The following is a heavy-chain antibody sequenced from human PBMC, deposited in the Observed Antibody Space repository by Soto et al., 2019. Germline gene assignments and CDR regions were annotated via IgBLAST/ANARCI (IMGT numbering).Heavy chain of an antibody. Sequence: ASVKVSCKASGYTFTGYYMHWVRQAPGQGLEWMGWINPNSGGTNYAQKFQGRVTMTRDTSISTAYMELSRLRSDDTAVYYCARDFGIAVAGPLESHYYYYGMDVWGQGTTVTVSS. D-gene: IGHD6-19*01. V-gene: IGHV1-2*02. CDR1: GYTFTGYY. J-gene: IGHJ6*02. CDR2: INPNSGGT. CDR3: ARDFGIAVAGPLESHYYYYGMDV.